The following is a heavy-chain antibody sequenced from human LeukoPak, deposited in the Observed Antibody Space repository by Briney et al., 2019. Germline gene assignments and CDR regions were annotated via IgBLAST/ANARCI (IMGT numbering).Heavy chain of an antibody. CDR1: GFTFDDYA. V-gene: IGHV3-43*02. CDR3: AKDMGYDSSGYYTY. CDR2: ISGDGGST. Sequence: GGSLRLSCAASGFTFDDYAMHWVRQAPGKGLVWVSLISGDGGSTYYADSVKGRFTISRDNSKNSLYVQMNSLRTEDTALYYCAKDMGYDSSGYYTYWGQGTLVTVSS. J-gene: IGHJ4*02. D-gene: IGHD3-22*01.